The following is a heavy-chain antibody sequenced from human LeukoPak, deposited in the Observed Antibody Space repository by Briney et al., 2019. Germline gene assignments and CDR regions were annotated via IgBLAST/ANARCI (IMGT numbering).Heavy chain of an antibody. J-gene: IGHJ5*02. D-gene: IGHD5/OR15-5a*01. Sequence: SEALSLTCTVSGGSISSHYWSWIRQSPGKGLECIGSIRYSGGTYYNPSLKSRVTISVDASRNQLSLNLSSVTAADTAVYYCARGSAVSTKLGFDPWGQGALVTVS. CDR1: GGSISSHY. CDR3: ARGSAVSTKLGFDP. V-gene: IGHV4-59*11. CDR2: IRYSGGT.